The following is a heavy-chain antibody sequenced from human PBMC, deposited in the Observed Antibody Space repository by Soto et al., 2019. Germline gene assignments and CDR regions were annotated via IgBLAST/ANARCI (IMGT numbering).Heavy chain of an antibody. Sequence: PGGSLRLSCVASGFTFSSYSMVWVRQAPGKGLEWISYIFVSSEIIHYVDSVKGRFTVSRDNSRNTLYLQMSSLRSEDTGVYYCARGQASHFAMDVWGQGTAVTVSS. CDR2: IFVSSEII. CDR3: ARGQASHFAMDV. CDR1: GFTFSSYS. J-gene: IGHJ6*02. V-gene: IGHV3-48*01.